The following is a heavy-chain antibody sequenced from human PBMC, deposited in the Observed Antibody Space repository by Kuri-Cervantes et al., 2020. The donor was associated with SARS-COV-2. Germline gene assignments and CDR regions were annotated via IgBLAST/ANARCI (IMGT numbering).Heavy chain of an antibody. D-gene: IGHD6-19*01. Sequence: WVRQPPGKGLEWIGSIYYSGSTYYNPSLKSRVTISVDTSKNQFSLKLSSVTAADTAVYYCARRGAVAGTVPFFDYWGQGTLVTVSS. V-gene: IGHV4-39*01. CDR2: IYYSGST. CDR3: ARRGAVAGTVPFFDY. J-gene: IGHJ4*02.